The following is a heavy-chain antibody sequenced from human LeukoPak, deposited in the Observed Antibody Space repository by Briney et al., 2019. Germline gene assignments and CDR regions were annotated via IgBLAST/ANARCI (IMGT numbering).Heavy chain of an antibody. J-gene: IGHJ4*02. CDR2: IYYSAST. D-gene: IGHD5-18*01. CDR1: GGSISSYY. V-gene: IGHV4-59*08. Sequence: SETLSLTCTVSGGSISSYYWSWIRQPPGKGLEWIGYIYYSASTNHSPSLKSRVTISVDTSKNQFSLNLSSVTAADTAVYYCARGYSYYFFDYWGQGTLVTVSS. CDR3: ARGYSYYFFDY.